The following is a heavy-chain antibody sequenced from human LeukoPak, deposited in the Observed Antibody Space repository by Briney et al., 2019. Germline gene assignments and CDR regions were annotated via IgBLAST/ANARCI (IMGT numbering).Heavy chain of an antibody. J-gene: IGHJ4*02. D-gene: IGHD3-9*01. CDR3: ARAIGYDRLTAFDS. CDR1: GYKLNSYG. V-gene: IGHV1-18*01. CDR2: IGPFNDRT. Sequence: ASVKVSCKASGYKLNSYGISWVRQAPGQGLQWMGWIGPFNDRTNYAQNFQGRVTMTADTSTSTAYMELKSLTSHDTAIYYCARAIGYDRLTAFDSWGQGTLVTVSS.